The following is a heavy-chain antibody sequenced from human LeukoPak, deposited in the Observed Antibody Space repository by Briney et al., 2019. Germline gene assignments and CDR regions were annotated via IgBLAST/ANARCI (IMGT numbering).Heavy chain of an antibody. J-gene: IGHJ4*02. Sequence: SETLSLTCTVSGGSISTYYWSWIRQSAGKGLEWIGRIHRSGSTNYNPSLKSRVTMSVDTSKNQFSLKVSSVTAADTGVYYCARAPEFSSGWLLDCWGQGSLVTVSS. CDR3: ARAPEFSSGWLLDC. V-gene: IGHV4-4*07. D-gene: IGHD6-19*01. CDR1: GGSISTYY. CDR2: IHRSGST.